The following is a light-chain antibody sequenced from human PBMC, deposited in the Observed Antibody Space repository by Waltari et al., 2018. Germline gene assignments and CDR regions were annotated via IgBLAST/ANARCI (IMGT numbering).Light chain of an antibody. CDR1: TSDVGSYNL. CDR2: EVT. CDR3: CSYALSGAVV. J-gene: IGLJ2*01. V-gene: IGLV2-23*02. Sequence: QSALTQPASVSGSPGQSITIPCTGTTSDVGSYNLFPWYQQHPGKAPKLMIYEVTKRPSGVSDRFSGSKSGHTASLTISGLQAEDEANYYCCSYALSGAVVFGGGTKLTVL.